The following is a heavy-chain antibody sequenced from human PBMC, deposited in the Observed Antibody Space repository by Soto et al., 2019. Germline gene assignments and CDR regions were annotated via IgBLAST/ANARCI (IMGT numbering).Heavy chain of an antibody. V-gene: IGHV3-23*01. CDR3: AKDHTLTPYYYDSSGYYFDY. CDR1: GFTFSSYA. CDR2: ISGSGGST. D-gene: IGHD3-22*01. J-gene: IGHJ4*02. Sequence: PGGSLRLSCAASGFTFSSYAMSWVRQAPGKGLEWVSAISGSGGSTYYADSVKGRFTISRDNSKNTLYLQMNSLRAEDTAVYYCAKDHTLTPYYYDSSGYYFDYWGQGTLVTVSS.